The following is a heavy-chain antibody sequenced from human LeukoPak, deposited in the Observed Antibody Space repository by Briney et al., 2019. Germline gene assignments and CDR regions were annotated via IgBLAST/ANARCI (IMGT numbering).Heavy chain of an antibody. D-gene: IGHD3-22*01. CDR3: ARDDRSERDYYDSESY. V-gene: IGHV4-34*01. CDR1: GGSFSGYY. CDR2: INHSGST. Sequence: PSETLSLTCAVYGGSFSGYYWSWIRQPPGKGLEWIGEINHSGSTNYNPSLKSRVTISVDTSKNQFSLKLSSVTAADTAVYYCARDDRSERDYYDSESYWGQGTLVTVSS. J-gene: IGHJ4*02.